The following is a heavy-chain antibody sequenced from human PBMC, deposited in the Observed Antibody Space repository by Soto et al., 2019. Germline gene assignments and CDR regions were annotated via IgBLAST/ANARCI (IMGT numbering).Heavy chain of an antibody. CDR2: IYYSGST. Sequence: SETLSLTCTVSGGSISSYYWSWIRQPPGKGLEWIGYIYYSGSTNYNPSLKSRVTISVDTSKNQFSLKLSSVTAADTAVYYCARVARRLLGIHYYYYYYMDVWGKGTTVTVSS. CDR1: GGSISSYY. D-gene: IGHD2-15*01. J-gene: IGHJ6*03. V-gene: IGHV4-59*01. CDR3: ARVARRLLGIHYYYYYYMDV.